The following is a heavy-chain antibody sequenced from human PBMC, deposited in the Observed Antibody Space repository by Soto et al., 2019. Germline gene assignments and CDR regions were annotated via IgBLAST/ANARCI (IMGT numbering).Heavy chain of an antibody. CDR3: ARHEIGELETFGY. D-gene: IGHD1-1*01. J-gene: IGHJ4*02. CDR1: GYSFTNYW. CDR2: IYPGDSNT. V-gene: IGHV5-51*01. Sequence: GESLKISGKGSGYSFTNYWIAWVRQMPGKGLEWMGIIYPGDSNTRYSPSFQGQVTISADKSISTAYLQWSSLKASDTAMYYCARHEIGELETFGYWGQGTLVTVSS.